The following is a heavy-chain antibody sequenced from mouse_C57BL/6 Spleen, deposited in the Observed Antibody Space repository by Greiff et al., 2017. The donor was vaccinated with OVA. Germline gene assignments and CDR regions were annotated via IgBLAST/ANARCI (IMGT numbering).Heavy chain of an antibody. CDR2: ISYDGSN. D-gene: IGHD2-1*01. CDR3: ASIYYGNGYYAMDY. V-gene: IGHV3-6*01. Sequence: EVQLQQSGPGLVKPSQSLSLTCSVTGYSITSGYYWNWIRQFPGNKLEWMGYISYDGSNNYNPSLKNRISITRDTSKNQFFLKLNSVTTEDTATYYCASIYYGNGYYAMDYWGQGTSVTVSS. CDR1: GYSITSGYY. J-gene: IGHJ4*01.